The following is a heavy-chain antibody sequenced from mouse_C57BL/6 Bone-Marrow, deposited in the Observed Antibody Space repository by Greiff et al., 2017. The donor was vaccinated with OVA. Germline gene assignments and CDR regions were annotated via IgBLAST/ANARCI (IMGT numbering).Heavy chain of an antibody. CDR1: GFTFSSYT. CDR2: ISGGGGNT. V-gene: IGHV5-9*01. CDR3: ARHERSLFAY. J-gene: IGHJ3*01. Sequence: EVQRVESGGGLVKPGGSLKLSCAASGFTFSSYTMSWVRQTPEKRLEWVATISGGGGNTYYPDSVKGRFTISRDNAKNTLYLQMSSLRSEDTALYYCARHERSLFAYWGQGTLVTVSA.